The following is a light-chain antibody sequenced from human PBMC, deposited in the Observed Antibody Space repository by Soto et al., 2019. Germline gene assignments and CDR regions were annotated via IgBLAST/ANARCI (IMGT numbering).Light chain of an antibody. CDR3: QQSYSNPS. CDR1: QSISSH. Sequence: DIQMTQSPSSLSASVGDRVTITCRASQSISSHLNWYQQKPGKAPKVLIYAASSLQSGVPLRFSGSGSGTDFTLTITSLQPEDFASYYCQQSYSNPSFGQGTKLEIK. CDR2: AAS. V-gene: IGKV1-39*01. J-gene: IGKJ2*01.